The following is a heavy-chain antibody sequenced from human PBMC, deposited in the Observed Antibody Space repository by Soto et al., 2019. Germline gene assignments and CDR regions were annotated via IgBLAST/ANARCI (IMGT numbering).Heavy chain of an antibody. CDR1: GYTFTSYA. CDR2: INAGNGNT. J-gene: IGHJ4*02. D-gene: IGHD5-12*01. Sequence: ASVKVSCKASGYTFTSYAMHWVRQAPGQSLEWMGWINAGNGNTKYSQKFQGRVTITRDTSASTAYMELSSLRSEDTAVYYCARDRDGYNLFDYWGQGTLVTVSS. CDR3: ARDRDGYNLFDY. V-gene: IGHV1-3*01.